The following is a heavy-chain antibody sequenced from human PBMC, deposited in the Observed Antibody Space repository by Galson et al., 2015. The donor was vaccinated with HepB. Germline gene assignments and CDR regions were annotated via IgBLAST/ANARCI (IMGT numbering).Heavy chain of an antibody. Sequence: SLRLSCAASGFTFSSYGMHWVRQAPGKGLEWVAVIWYDGSNKYYADSVKGRFTISRDNSKNTLYLQMNSLRAEDTAVYYCAKRGVRNSSGYYVSIDYWGQGALVTVSS. CDR1: GFTFSSYG. CDR3: AKRGVRNSSGYYVSIDY. D-gene: IGHD3-22*01. J-gene: IGHJ4*02. CDR2: IWYDGSNK. V-gene: IGHV3-33*06.